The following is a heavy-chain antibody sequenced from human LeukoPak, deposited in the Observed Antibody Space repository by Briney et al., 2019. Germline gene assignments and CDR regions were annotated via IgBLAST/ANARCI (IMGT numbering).Heavy chain of an antibody. D-gene: IGHD1-14*01. Sequence: SETLSLTCTVSGASISTYYWAWVRQPPGKGLEWIGSMYTSVTTKYNPSLKSRGTISVDTSKNRSSLNLISVTAADTAVYYCARHLAPYRPFHDWGQGSLVTVSS. V-gene: IGHV4-4*09. CDR2: MYTSVTT. CDR3: ARHLAPYRPFHD. CDR1: GASISTYY. J-gene: IGHJ4*02.